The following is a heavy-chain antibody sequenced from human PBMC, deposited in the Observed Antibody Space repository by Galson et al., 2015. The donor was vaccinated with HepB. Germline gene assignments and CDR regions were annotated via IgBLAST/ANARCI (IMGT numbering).Heavy chain of an antibody. CDR3: ARGRSSGWVQGPTYYFDY. CDR1: GGSFSGYY. J-gene: IGHJ4*02. V-gene: IGHV4-34*01. D-gene: IGHD6-19*01. CDR2: INHSGST. Sequence: SETLSLTCAVYGGSFSGYYWSWIRQPPGKGLEWIGEINHSGSTNYNPSLKSRVTISVDTSKNQFSLKLSSVTAADTAVYYCARGRSSGWVQGPTYYFDYWGQGTLVTVSS.